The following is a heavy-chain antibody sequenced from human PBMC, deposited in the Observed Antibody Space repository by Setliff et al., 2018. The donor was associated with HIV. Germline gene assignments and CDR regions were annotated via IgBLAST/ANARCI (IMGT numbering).Heavy chain of an antibody. D-gene: IGHD4-17*01. J-gene: IGHJ6*03. CDR3: ARAYGDYGHYYYYLDV. CDR2: VNHSRRS. Sequence: LREPLSLPCAVYGGSFSGYYWSWLRQPPGKGLEWIGEVNHSRRSNYNPSLKSRVAISVDMSKNQFSLRLNSVTAADTAVYYCARAYGDYGHYYYYLDVWGKGTTVTVSS. V-gene: IGHV4-34*01. CDR1: GGSFSGYY.